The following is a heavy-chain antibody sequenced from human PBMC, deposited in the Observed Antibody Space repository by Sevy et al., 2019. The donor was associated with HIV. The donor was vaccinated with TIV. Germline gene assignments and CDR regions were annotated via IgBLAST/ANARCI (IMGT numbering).Heavy chain of an antibody. V-gene: IGHV3-23*01. D-gene: IGHD6-19*01. CDR3: AKDHRWSSSGFDRYYYYYGMDV. CDR1: GFTFSSYA. Sequence: GGSLRLSCAASGFTFSSYAMSWVRQAPGKGLEWVSAISGSGGSTYYADSVKGRFTISRDNSKNTLYLQMNSLRAEDTAVYYCAKDHRWSSSGFDRYYYYYGMDVWGQGTTVTVPS. CDR2: ISGSGGST. J-gene: IGHJ6*02.